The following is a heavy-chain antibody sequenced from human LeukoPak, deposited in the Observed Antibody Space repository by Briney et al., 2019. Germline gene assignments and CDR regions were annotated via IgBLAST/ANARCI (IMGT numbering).Heavy chain of an antibody. V-gene: IGHV3-30*18. Sequence: PGRSLRLSCAASGFTFSSYGMHWVRQAPGKGLEWVAVISYDGSNKYYADSVKGRFTISRDNSKNTLYLQMNSLRAEDTAVHYCAKILEIYYYDSSGTSTFDYWGQGTLVTVSS. CDR2: ISYDGSNK. CDR1: GFTFSSYG. J-gene: IGHJ4*02. D-gene: IGHD3-22*01. CDR3: AKILEIYYYDSSGTSTFDY.